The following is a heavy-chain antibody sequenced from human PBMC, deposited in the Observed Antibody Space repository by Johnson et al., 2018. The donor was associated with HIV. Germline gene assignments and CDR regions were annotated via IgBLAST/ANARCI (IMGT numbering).Heavy chain of an antibody. Sequence: VQLVESGGGLVKPGGSLRLSCAASGFTVGSNYMSWVRQAPGKGLEWVSVIYTGGSTYYADSVKGRFTISRDNSKNTLYLQMNSLRAEDTAVYYCARDRAWNYEGAFDIWGQGTMVTVSS. J-gene: IGHJ3*02. D-gene: IGHD1-7*01. CDR1: GFTVGSNY. CDR3: ARDRAWNYEGAFDI. CDR2: IYTGGST. V-gene: IGHV3-66*01.